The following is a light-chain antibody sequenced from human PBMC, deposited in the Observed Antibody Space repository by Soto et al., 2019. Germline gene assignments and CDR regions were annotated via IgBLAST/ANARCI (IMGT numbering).Light chain of an antibody. J-gene: IGLJ1*01. Sequence: SVLTQPASVSGFPGQSITISCTGTSSDVGSYNLVSWYQQHPGKAPKLMIYEGSKRPSGVSNRFSGSKSGNTASLTISGLKAEDEADYYCCSYAGSSIGYVFGTGTKVTVL. CDR1: SSDVGSYNL. CDR2: EGS. CDR3: CSYAGSSIGYV. V-gene: IGLV2-23*01.